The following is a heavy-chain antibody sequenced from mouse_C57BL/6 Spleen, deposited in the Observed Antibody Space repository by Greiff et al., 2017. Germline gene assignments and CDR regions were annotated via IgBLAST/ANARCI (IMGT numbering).Heavy chain of an antibody. V-gene: IGHV1-52*01. J-gene: IGHJ2*01. Sequence: QVQLQQPGAELVRPGSSVKLSCKASGYTFTSYWMHWVKQRPIQGLEWIGNIDPSDSETHYNQKFKDKATLTIDKSSSTAYMPLSSLTSEDSAVYYCARKGVGFDYWGQGTTLTVSS. CDR2: IDPSDSET. CDR3: ARKGVGFDY. CDR1: GYTFTSYW. D-gene: IGHD1-1*02.